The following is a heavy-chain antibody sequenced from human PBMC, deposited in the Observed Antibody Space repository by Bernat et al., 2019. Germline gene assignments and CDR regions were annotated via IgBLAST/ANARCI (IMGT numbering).Heavy chain of an antibody. Sequence: EVQLVESGGGLVQPGGSLRLSCAASGFTFSSYWMSWVRQAPGKGLEGVANIKQDGSEKYYVDSVKGRFTISRDNAKNSLYLQMNSLRAEDTAVYYCARAFEEWLVKRYWYFDLWGHGTLVTVSS. CDR2: IKQDGSEK. CDR1: GFTFSSYW. D-gene: IGHD6-19*01. CDR3: ARAFEEWLVKRYWYFDL. J-gene: IGHJ2*01. V-gene: IGHV3-7*01.